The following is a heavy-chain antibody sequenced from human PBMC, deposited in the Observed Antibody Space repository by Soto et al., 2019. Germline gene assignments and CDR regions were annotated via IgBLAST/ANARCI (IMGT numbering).Heavy chain of an antibody. J-gene: IGHJ5*02. CDR1: GGSISSYY. Sequence: NPSETLSLTCTVSGGSISSYYWSWIRQPPGKGLEWIGYIYYSGSTNYNPSLKSRVTISVDTSKNQFSLKLSSVTAADTAVYYCARMVSIAAAGTRWLDPWGQGTLVTVSS. CDR3: ARMVSIAAAGTRWLDP. V-gene: IGHV4-59*01. D-gene: IGHD6-13*01. CDR2: IYYSGST.